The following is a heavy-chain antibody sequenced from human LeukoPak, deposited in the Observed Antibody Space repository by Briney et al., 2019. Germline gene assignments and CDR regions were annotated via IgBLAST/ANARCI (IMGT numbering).Heavy chain of an antibody. CDR2: INHSGST. J-gene: IGHJ6*03. CDR1: GGSFSGYY. D-gene: IGHD2-2*02. V-gene: IGHV4-34*01. CDR3: ARSGKLGYCSRTSCYIPYYYYYYMDV. Sequence: SETLSLTCAVYGGSFSGYYWSWIRQPPGKGLEWIGEINHSGSTNYNPSLKSRVTISVDTSKNQFSLKLSSVTAADTAVYYCARSGKLGYCSRTSCYIPYYYYYYMDVWGKGTTVTVSS.